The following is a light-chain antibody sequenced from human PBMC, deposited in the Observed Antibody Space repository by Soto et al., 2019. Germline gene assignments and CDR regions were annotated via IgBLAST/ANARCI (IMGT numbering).Light chain of an antibody. CDR1: QSISFY. Sequence: DLQMTQSPSSLSASVGDTVTITCRASQSISFYLNWYQQKPGKAPNLVIYAASSLQSGVPSRFSGSGSGTDFTLTISSLQPEDFASYYCQHSYIIPLTFGGGTTVEMK. V-gene: IGKV1-39*01. CDR3: QHSYIIPLT. J-gene: IGKJ4*01. CDR2: AAS.